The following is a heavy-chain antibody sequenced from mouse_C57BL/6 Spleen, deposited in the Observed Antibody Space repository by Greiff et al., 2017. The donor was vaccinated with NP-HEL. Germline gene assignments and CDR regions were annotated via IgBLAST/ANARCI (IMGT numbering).Heavy chain of an antibody. J-gene: IGHJ4*01. Sequence: QVQLQQSGPELVKPGASVKISCKASGYAFSSSWMNWVKQRPGKGLEWIGRIYPGDGDTNYNGKFKGKATLTADKSSSTAYMQLSSLTSEDSAVYSCAREMGRLRAMDYWGQGTSVTVSS. CDR3: AREMGRLRAMDY. V-gene: IGHV1-82*01. CDR1: GYAFSSSW. CDR2: IYPGDGDT. D-gene: IGHD4-1*01.